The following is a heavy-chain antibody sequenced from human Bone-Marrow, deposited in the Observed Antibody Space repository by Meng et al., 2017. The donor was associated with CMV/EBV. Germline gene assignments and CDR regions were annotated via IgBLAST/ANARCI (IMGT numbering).Heavy chain of an antibody. J-gene: IGHJ6*02. V-gene: IGHV1-2*02. Sequence: ASVKVSCKASGYTFTGYYIHWVRQAPGQGLEWMGWINPNSDDTNYAQKFQGKVTMTRDTSISTAYMELTSLRPDDTAVYYCARECGIAAALLDYGMDVWGQGTTVTVSS. CDR2: INPNSDDT. D-gene: IGHD6-13*01. CDR3: ARECGIAAALLDYGMDV. CDR1: GYTFTGYY.